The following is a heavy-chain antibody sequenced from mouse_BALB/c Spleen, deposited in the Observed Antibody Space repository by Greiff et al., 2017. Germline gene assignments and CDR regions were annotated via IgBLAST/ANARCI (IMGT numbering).Heavy chain of an antibody. CDR2: IDPANGNT. V-gene: IGHV14-3*02. Sequence: VQLQQSGAELVKPGASVKLSCTASGFNIKDTYMHWVKPRPEQGLEWIGRIDPANGNTKYDPKFQGKATITADTSSNTAYLQLSSLTSEDTAVYYCAFITTGGGFDYWGQGTTLTVSS. J-gene: IGHJ2*01. CDR3: AFITTGGGFDY. CDR1: GFNIKDTY. D-gene: IGHD1-1*01.